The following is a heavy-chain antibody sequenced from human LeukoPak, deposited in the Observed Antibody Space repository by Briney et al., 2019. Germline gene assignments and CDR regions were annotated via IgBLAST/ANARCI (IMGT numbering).Heavy chain of an antibody. V-gene: IGHV3-30*01. Sequence: PGGSLRLSCAASGFTFSNYAMHWVRQAPGKGLEWVAIISYDGSNKYYADSVKGRFTISRDNSKNTLYLQMNSLRAEDTAVYYCARGPGPAGGGSGWYYFDYWGQGTLVTVSS. D-gene: IGHD6-19*01. CDR1: GFTFSNYA. J-gene: IGHJ4*02. CDR2: ISYDGSNK. CDR3: ARGPGPAGGGSGWYYFDY.